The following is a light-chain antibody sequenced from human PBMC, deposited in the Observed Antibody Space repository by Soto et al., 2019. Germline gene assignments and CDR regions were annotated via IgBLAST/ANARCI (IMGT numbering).Light chain of an antibody. CDR3: QQRSNWPPTLT. Sequence: EIVLSQSPATLSLSPGERATLSCRASQSVSSYLAWYQHKPGQAPRLLIYDASKKATGIPARFSGSGSGTDFTLTIRSLEPEDFAVYYCQQRSNWPPTLTFGQGTKLEVK. CDR1: QSVSSY. CDR2: DAS. J-gene: IGKJ1*01. V-gene: IGKV3-11*01.